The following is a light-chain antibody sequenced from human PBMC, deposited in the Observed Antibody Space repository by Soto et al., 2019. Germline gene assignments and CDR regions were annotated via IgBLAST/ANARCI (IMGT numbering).Light chain of an antibody. Sequence: ETVLTQSPATLSLSPGEGATLSCRASQSVRSRFVAWYQQKPGQSPRLLIYGASTRATGIPDRFSGSGSGTDFTLSISRLEPEDFAVYYCQQYGDSPSTFGQGTRLEIK. CDR2: GAS. J-gene: IGKJ5*01. CDR1: QSVRSRF. V-gene: IGKV3-20*01. CDR3: QQYGDSPST.